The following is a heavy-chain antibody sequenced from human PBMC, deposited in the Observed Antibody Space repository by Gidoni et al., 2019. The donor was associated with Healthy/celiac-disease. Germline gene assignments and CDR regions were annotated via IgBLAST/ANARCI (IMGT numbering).Heavy chain of an antibody. Sequence: QVQLQESGPGLVKPSETLSLTCPVSGGSISSYYWSWIRQPPGKGLEWIGYIYYSGSTNYNPSLKSRVTISVDTSKNQFSLKLSSVTAADTAVYYCARHLSSSSNWFDPWGQGTLVTVSS. CDR1: GGSISSYY. CDR3: ARHLSSSSNWFDP. CDR2: IYYSGST. V-gene: IGHV4-59*08. D-gene: IGHD6-13*01. J-gene: IGHJ5*02.